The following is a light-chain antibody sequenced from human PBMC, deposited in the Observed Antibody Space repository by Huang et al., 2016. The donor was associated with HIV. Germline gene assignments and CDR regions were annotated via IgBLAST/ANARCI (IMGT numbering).Light chain of an antibody. V-gene: IGKV3-11*01. J-gene: IGKJ4*01. CDR2: DAS. CDR1: QSISNY. Sequence: EIVLTLSPATLSLSPGERATLSCRAIQSISNYLAWYQQEPGQAPRLLIYDASIRATCIPARFSGSGYGTDFTLTISSLESEDFAVYYCQQRSRTFGGGTKVEIK. CDR3: QQRSRT.